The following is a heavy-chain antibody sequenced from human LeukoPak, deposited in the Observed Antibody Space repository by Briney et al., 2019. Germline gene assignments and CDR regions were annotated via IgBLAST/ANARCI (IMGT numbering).Heavy chain of an antibody. CDR3: ARQTWGVGATGSLDV. CDR1: GGSIRSDSHY. CDR2: IHYTGST. J-gene: IGHJ6*02. V-gene: IGHV4-39*01. Sequence: SETLSLTCTVSGGSIRSDSHYWDWIRQAPGKGLEWIGNIHYTGSTYYNASLKSRVTILLDSSKNQFSLKLSSVSAADTAAYFCARQTWGVGATGSLDVWGHGATVIVSS. D-gene: IGHD1-26*01.